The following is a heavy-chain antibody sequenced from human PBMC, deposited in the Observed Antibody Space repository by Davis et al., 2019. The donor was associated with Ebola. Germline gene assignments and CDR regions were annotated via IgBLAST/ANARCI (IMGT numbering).Heavy chain of an antibody. CDR2: IKSKTDGGTT. CDR3: TTDWGGAGDYSYYYGMDV. V-gene: IGHV3-15*01. Sequence: PGGSLRLSCAASGFTFSNAWMSWVRQAPGKGLEWVGRIKSKTDGGTTDYAAPVKGRFTISRDDSKNTLYLQMNSLKTEDTAVYYCTTDWGGAGDYSYYYGMDVWGQGTTVTVSS. D-gene: IGHD3-16*01. CDR1: GFTFSNAW. J-gene: IGHJ6*02.